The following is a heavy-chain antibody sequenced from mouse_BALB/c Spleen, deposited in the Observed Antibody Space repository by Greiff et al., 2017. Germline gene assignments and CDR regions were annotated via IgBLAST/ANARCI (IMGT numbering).Heavy chain of an antibody. Sequence: EVQLQQSGPGLVKPSQTVSLTCTVTGISITTGNYRWSWIRQFPGNKLEWIGYIYYSGTITYNPSLTSRTTITRDTSKNQFFLEMNSLTAEDTATYYCARSAGGNSWYFDVWGAGTTVTVSS. V-gene: IGHV3-5*02. J-gene: IGHJ1*01. D-gene: IGHD1-1*02. CDR1: GISITTGNYR. CDR3: ARSAGGNSWYFDV. CDR2: IYYSGTI.